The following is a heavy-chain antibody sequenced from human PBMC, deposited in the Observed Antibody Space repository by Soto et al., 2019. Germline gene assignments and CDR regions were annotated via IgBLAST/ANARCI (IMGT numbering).Heavy chain of an antibody. CDR3: ARHGITGSYYDPFDI. CDR2: IKYSGTT. D-gene: IGHD1-26*01. J-gene: IGHJ3*02. V-gene: IGHV4-39*01. Sequence: ETFPHTCSVSGGIISRSRYHWCRIRQPPGKGLEWIASIKYSGTTFYNPSLKSRVTLSVDTSKNHFALKLSSVTAAETAVYYCARHGITGSYYDPFDIWGQGTMVT. CDR1: GGIISRSRYH.